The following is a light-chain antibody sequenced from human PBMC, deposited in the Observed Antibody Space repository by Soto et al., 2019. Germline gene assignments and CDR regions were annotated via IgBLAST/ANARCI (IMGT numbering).Light chain of an antibody. CDR3: QQYNNWPPWT. V-gene: IGKV3-15*01. J-gene: IGKJ1*01. Sequence: EIVMTQSPATLSVSPGERATLSCTASQSISSNLAWYQQKPGQAPRLLIYGASTRATAIPARFSGSGSGTEFSLTISSLQSEDFAVYYCQQYNNWPPWTFGQGTKVDIK. CDR1: QSISSN. CDR2: GAS.